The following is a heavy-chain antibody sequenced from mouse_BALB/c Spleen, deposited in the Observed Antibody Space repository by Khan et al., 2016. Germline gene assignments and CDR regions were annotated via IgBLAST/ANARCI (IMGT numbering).Heavy chain of an antibody. D-gene: IGHD2-4*01. CDR3: ASLYDYDGGFGY. Sequence: QVQLKESGPGLVAPSQSLSITCTVSGFSLNGFGVNWVRQPPGKGLEWLGMIWGDGSTDYNSDLKSRLSISKDNSKSQVFLKMNSLQTDDTARYYFASLYDYDGGFGYWGQGTLVTVSA. CDR1: GFSLNGFG. J-gene: IGHJ3*01. V-gene: IGHV2-6-7*01. CDR2: IWGDGST.